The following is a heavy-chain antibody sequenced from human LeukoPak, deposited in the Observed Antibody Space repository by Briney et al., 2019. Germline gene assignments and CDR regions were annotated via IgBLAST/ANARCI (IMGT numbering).Heavy chain of an antibody. CDR1: GGSFSGYY. D-gene: IGHD3-22*01. V-gene: IGHV4-34*01. Sequence: SETLSLTRAVYGGSFSGYYWSWIRQPPGKGLEWIGEINHSGSTNYNPSLKSRVTISVDTSKKQSSLKLSSVTAADRAVYYCARGRSAYDISDYYYGNWGQGTLVTVSS. CDR2: INHSGST. J-gene: IGHJ4*02. CDR3: ARGRSAYDISDYYYGN.